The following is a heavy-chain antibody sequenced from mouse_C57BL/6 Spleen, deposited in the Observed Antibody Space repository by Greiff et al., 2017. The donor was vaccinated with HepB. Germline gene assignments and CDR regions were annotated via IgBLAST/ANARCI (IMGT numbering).Heavy chain of an antibody. CDR2: ISDGGSYT. D-gene: IGHD2-4*01. Sequence: EVMLVESGGGLVKPGGSLKLSCAASGFTFSSYAMSWVRQTPEKRLEWVATISDGGSYTYYPDNVKGRFTISRDNAKNNLYLQMSHLKSEDTAMYYCARGDYGRHYYYAMDYWGQGTSVTVSS. J-gene: IGHJ4*01. CDR3: ARGDYGRHYYYAMDY. V-gene: IGHV5-4*03. CDR1: GFTFSSYA.